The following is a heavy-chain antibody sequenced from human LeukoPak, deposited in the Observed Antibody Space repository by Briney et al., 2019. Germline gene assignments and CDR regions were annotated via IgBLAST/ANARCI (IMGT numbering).Heavy chain of an antibody. CDR3: ARVNWNYVDY. V-gene: IGHV4-38-2*02. D-gene: IGHD1-1*01. J-gene: IGHJ4*02. CDR1: GYSISSGYY. Sequence: TSETLSLTCTVSGYSISSGYYWGWIRQPPGKGLEWIGSIYHSGSTYYNPSLKSRVTISVDTSKNQFSLKLSSVTAADTAVYYCARVNWNYVDYWGQGTLVTVSS. CDR2: IYHSGST.